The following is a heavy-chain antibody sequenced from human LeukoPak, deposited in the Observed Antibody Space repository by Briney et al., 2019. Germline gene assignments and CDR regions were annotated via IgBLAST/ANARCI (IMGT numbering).Heavy chain of an antibody. CDR2: ISSSGSTI. Sequence: PRGSLRRSCSASGVTFSSLEMNWVRNATRKGLEWVSYISSSGSTIYYADSVKGRFTISRDNAKNSLYLQMNSLRAEDTAVYYCAELGITMIGGVWGKGTTVTISS. V-gene: IGHV3-48*03. CDR1: GVTFSSLE. CDR3: AELGITMIGGV. J-gene: IGHJ6*04. D-gene: IGHD3-10*02.